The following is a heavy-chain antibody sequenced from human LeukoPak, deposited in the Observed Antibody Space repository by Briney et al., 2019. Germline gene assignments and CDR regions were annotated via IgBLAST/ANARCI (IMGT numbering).Heavy chain of an antibody. D-gene: IGHD3-3*01. CDR2: ISGSGGST. J-gene: IGHJ4*02. Sequence: SGGSLRLSCAASGFTFSSYAMSWVRQAPGKGLEWVSAISGSGGSTYYAGSVKGRFTISRDNSKNTLYLQMNSLRAEDTAVYYCAKDASITIFGVVIVPYYFDYWGQGTLVTVSS. V-gene: IGHV3-23*01. CDR3: AKDASITIFGVVIVPYYFDY. CDR1: GFTFSSYA.